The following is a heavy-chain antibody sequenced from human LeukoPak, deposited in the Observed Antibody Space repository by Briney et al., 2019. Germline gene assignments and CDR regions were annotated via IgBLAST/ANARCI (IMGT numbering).Heavy chain of an antibody. CDR2: IYYSGST. D-gene: IGHD3-3*01. CDR1: GYSISSGFY. V-gene: IGHV4-38-2*02. Sequence: SETLSLTCTVSGYSISSGFYWGWIRQPPGKGLEWIGSIYYSGSTYYNPSLKSRVTISVDTSKNQFSLKLSSVTAADTAVYYCARSYYDFWSGYRWFDPWGQGTLVTVSS. J-gene: IGHJ5*02. CDR3: ARSYYDFWSGYRWFDP.